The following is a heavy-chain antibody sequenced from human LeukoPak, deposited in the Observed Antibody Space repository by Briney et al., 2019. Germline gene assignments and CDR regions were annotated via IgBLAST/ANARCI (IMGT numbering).Heavy chain of an antibody. CDR3: ARSRLTLPGSGHYYFFDY. Sequence: PGGSLRLSCAASGFTFTSYAMSWVRQAPGKGLEWVSTISGSGAGTYYADSVKGRVTISRDNSKNTLYLQMNSLRAEDTAVYYCARSRLTLPGSGHYYFFDYWGQGTLVTVSS. CDR2: ISGSGAGT. CDR1: GFTFTSYA. V-gene: IGHV3-23*01. J-gene: IGHJ4*02. D-gene: IGHD3-22*01.